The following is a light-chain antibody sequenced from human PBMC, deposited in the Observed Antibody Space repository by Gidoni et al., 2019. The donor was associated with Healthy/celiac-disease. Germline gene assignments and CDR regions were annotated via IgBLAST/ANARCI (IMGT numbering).Light chain of an antibody. CDR2: DAS. Sequence: DIPMTQSPSSLSASVGDRVTITCQASQDISNYLNWYQQKPGKAPKLLIYDASNLETGVPARFSGSGSGTDFTFTISSLQPEDIATYYCQQYYNPPLTFGGGTRLEIK. V-gene: IGKV1-33*01. J-gene: IGKJ5*01. CDR3: QQYYNPPLT. CDR1: QDISNY.